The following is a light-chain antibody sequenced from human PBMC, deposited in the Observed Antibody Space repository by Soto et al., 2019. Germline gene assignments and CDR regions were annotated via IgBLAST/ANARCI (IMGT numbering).Light chain of an antibody. CDR1: QSVNSN. V-gene: IGKV3-15*01. CDR3: QQYNNWPPT. J-gene: IGKJ1*01. Sequence: EIVMTQSPATLSVSPGERATLSCRASQSVNSNLAWYQQKPDQAPRLLIYGASTRATGIPARFSGSGSGTEFTLTFSSRQSEDFGVYYCQQYNNWPPTFGQGTKVEIK. CDR2: GAS.